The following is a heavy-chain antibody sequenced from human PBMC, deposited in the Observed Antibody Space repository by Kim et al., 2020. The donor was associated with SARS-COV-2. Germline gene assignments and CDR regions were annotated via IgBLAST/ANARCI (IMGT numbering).Heavy chain of an antibody. CDR2: IYYSGST. V-gene: IGHV4-31*03. D-gene: IGHD3-10*01. CDR3: ARDYYGSGSHGPYNWFDP. Sequence: SETLSLTCTVSGGSISSGGYYWSWIRQHPGKGLEWIGYIYYSGSTYYNPSLKSRVTISVDTSKNQFSLKLSSVTAADTAVYYCARDYYGSGSHGPYNWFDPWGQGTLVTVSS. CDR1: GGSISSGGYY. J-gene: IGHJ5*02.